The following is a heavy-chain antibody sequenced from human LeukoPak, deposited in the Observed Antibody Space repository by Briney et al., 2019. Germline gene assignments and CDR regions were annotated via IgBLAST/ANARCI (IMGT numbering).Heavy chain of an antibody. J-gene: IGHJ4*02. CDR3: ATTTIRLGY. CDR2: MYYRGST. CDR1: GGSISSSSHY. V-gene: IGHV4-39*07. D-gene: IGHD1-26*01. Sequence: SETLSLTCTVSGGSISSSSHYWGWIRQPPGKGLEWIGSMYYRGSTYHNPSLKSRVAISVDTSKNQFSLKLSSVTAADTAVYYCATTTIRLGYWGQGTLVTVSS.